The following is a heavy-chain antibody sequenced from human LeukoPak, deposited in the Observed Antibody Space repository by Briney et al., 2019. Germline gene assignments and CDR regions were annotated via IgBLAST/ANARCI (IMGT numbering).Heavy chain of an antibody. D-gene: IGHD6-13*01. Sequence: GGSLRLSCAASAFTFSTYNMNWVRQAPGKGLEWVSSITSSSSYTFYADSVKGRFTISRDNAKNSLYLQMNSLRAEDTAVYYCARDRGIAAAGTSYWGQGTLVTVSS. V-gene: IGHV3-21*01. J-gene: IGHJ4*02. CDR2: ITSSSSYT. CDR3: ARDRGIAAAGTSY. CDR1: AFTFSTYN.